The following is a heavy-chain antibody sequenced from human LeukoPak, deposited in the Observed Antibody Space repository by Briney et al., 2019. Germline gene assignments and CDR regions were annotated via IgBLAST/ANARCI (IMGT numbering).Heavy chain of an antibody. V-gene: IGHV4-39*01. CDR1: GGSISSSSYY. Sequence: PSETLSLTCTVSGGSISSSSYYWGWIRQPPGTGLEWIGSIYYSGSTYYNPSLKSRVTISVDTSKNQFSLKLSSVTAADTAVYYCARRIAYYFDYWGQGTLVTVSS. J-gene: IGHJ4*02. CDR2: IYYSGST. CDR3: ARRIAYYFDY.